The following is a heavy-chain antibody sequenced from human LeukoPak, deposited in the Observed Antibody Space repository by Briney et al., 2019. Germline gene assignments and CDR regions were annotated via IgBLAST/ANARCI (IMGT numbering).Heavy chain of an antibody. J-gene: IGHJ4*02. D-gene: IGHD6-19*01. CDR3: ATVSIIAVASTPFDY. V-gene: IGHV1-24*01. Sequence: VASVKVSCKVSGYTLTELSMHWVRQAPGKGLEWMGGFDPEDGETIYAQKFQGRVTMTEDTSTDTAYMELSSLRSEDTAVYYCATVSIIAVASTPFDYWGQGTLVTVSS. CDR2: FDPEDGET. CDR1: GYTLTELS.